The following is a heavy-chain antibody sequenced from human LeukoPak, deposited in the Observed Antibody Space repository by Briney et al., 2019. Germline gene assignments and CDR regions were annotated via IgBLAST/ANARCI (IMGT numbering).Heavy chain of an antibody. J-gene: IGHJ3*02. V-gene: IGHV1-2*02. Sequence: ASVKVSCKASGYTFTHYYMHWVRQAPGQGLEWMGWINPNSGVTKYAQKFQGRLTMTTDTSISTAYMELSRLRSDDTAVYYCAILIVVVTGGVTFDIWGQGTMVTVSS. CDR3: AILIVVVTGGVTFDI. CDR2: INPNSGVT. CDR1: GYTFTHYY. D-gene: IGHD2-21*02.